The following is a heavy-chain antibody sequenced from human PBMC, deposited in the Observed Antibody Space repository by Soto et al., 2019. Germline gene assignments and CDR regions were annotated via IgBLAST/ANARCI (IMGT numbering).Heavy chain of an antibody. CDR2: ISYDGSNK. J-gene: IGHJ6*02. CDR1: GFTFSSYA. Sequence: GGSLRLSCAASGFTFSSYAMHWVRQAPGKGLEWLAVISYDGSNKYYADSVKGRFTISRGNSKNTLYLQMNSLRAEDTAVYYFAKAPGNYHLYYGMDVWGQGSTVTVSS. D-gene: IGHD4-4*01. V-gene: IGHV3-30-3*01. CDR3: AKAPGNYHLYYGMDV.